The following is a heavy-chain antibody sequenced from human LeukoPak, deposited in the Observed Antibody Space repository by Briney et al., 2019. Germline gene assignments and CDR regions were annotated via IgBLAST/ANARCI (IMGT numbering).Heavy chain of an antibody. D-gene: IGHD3-10*01. CDR2: IKQDGSEK. J-gene: IGHJ5*02. V-gene: IGHV3-7*04. CDR1: GFTFSSYW. Sequence: GGSLRLSCAASGFTFSSYWMSWVRQAPGKGLEWVANIKQDGSEKYYVDSVKGRFTISRDNAKNSLYLQMNSLRAEDTAVYYCARANMVRGVGLFFDRNWFDPWGQGTLVTVSS. CDR3: ARANMVRGVGLFFDRNWFDP.